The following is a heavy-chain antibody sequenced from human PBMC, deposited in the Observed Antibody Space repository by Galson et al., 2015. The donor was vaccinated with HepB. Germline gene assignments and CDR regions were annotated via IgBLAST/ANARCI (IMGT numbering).Heavy chain of an antibody. D-gene: IGHD6-13*01. CDR1: GYTFTGYY. CDR2: INPNSGGT. CDR3: ARDLSRGSSWYAYDAFDI. V-gene: IGHV1-2*02. Sequence: SVKVSCKASGYTFTGYYMHWVRQAPGQGLEWMGWINPNSGGTNYAQKFQGRVTMTRDTSISTAYMELSRLRSDDTAVYHCARDLSRGSSWYAYDAFDIWGQGTMVTVPS. J-gene: IGHJ3*02.